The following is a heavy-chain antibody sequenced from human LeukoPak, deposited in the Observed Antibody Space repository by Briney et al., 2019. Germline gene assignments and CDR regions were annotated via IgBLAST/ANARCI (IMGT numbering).Heavy chain of an antibody. CDR2: ISSSSSTI. V-gene: IGHV3-48*01. CDR3: ARDRRWNIDY. J-gene: IGHJ4*02. Sequence: GGSLRLSCAASGFTFSSYGMHWVRQAPGKGLEWVSYISSSSSTIYYADSVKGRFTISRDNAKNSLYLQMNSLRAEDTAVYYCARDRRWNIDYWGQGTLVTVSS. D-gene: IGHD4-23*01. CDR1: GFTFSSYG.